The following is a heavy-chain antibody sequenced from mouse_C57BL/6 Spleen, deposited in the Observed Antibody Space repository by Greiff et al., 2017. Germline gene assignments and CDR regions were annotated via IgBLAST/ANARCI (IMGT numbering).Heavy chain of an antibody. J-gene: IGHJ2*01. D-gene: IGHD1-1*01. CDR3: ARRDYYGSSYEDDFAY. Sequence: VQLQQSGAELVRPGTSVKVSCKASGYAFTNYLIEWVKQRPGQGLEWIGVINPGSGGTHYNEKFKGKATLTADKSSSTAYMQLSSLTYEDSAVYFCARRDYYGSSYEDDFAYWCKGTTLTVSS. V-gene: IGHV1-54*01. CDR1: GYAFTNYL. CDR2: INPGSGGT.